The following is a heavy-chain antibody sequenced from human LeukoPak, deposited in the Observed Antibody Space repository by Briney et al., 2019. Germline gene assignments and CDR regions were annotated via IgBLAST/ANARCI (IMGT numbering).Heavy chain of an antibody. CDR1: GITLSSYW. CDR2: INSNGSGT. V-gene: IGHV3-74*01. J-gene: IGHJ4*02. D-gene: IGHD5-18*01. Sequence: GGSLSLSCAASGITLSSYWMHWVRQAPGKGLVWVSRINSNGSGTNHVDSAKGRFTISRDNAKNTLYLQMNSLRAEDTAVYYCARGVGYSALVDYWGQGTLVTVSS. CDR3: ARGVGYSALVDY.